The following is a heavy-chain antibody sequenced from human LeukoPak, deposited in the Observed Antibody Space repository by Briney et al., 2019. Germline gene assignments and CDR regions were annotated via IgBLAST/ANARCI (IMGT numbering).Heavy chain of an antibody. J-gene: IGHJ4*02. CDR1: GFTFSTYW. Sequence: GGSLRLSCAASGFTFSTYWMMWVRQAPGKGREWVANIKQDGSEKYYVDSVKGRFTISRDNAKNSVYLQMNSLRAEDTAVYYCAKDRSHEARFFDYWGQGTLVTVSS. CDR3: AKDRSHEARFFDY. V-gene: IGHV3-7*01. D-gene: IGHD3-16*01. CDR2: IKQDGSEK.